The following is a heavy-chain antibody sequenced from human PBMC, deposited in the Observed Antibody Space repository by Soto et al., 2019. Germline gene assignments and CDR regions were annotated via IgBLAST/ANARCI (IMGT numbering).Heavy chain of an antibody. CDR3: SRRAAVSVTILWIDP. J-gene: IGHJ5*01. V-gene: IGHV1-69*01. D-gene: IGHD6-19*01. CDR2: IIAMFGTA. CDR1: KGTFNRDA. Sequence: QEQLVQSGAEVKKPGSSVRVSCKASKGTFNRDAITWVRQVPGQGLEWMGGIIAMFGTADYAQKFQGRVTITADESTATAYMELSSLRSEATAVYYCSRRAAVSVTILWIDPRGQGTLVTVSS.